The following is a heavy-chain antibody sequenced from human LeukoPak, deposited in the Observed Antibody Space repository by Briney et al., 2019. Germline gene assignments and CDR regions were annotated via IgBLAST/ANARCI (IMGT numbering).Heavy chain of an antibody. CDR1: GGTFSSYA. V-gene: IGHV1-69*05. D-gene: IGHD2-15*01. CDR2: IIPIFGTA. CDR3: ARGGSERRYCSGGSCYQLDY. Sequence: GASVKVSCKASGGTFSSYAISWVRQASGQGLEWMGGIIPIFGTANYAQKFQGRVTITTDESTSTAYMELSSLRSEDTAVYYCARGGSERRYCSGGSCYQLDYWGQGTLVTVSS. J-gene: IGHJ4*02.